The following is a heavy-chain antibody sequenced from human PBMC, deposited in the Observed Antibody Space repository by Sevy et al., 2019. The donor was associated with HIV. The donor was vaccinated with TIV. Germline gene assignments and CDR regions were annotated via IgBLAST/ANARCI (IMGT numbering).Heavy chain of an antibody. Sequence: GGSLRLSCAPSGFTFKDYYMNWIRQAPGKGLEWVSYISDGGTTIYYADSVKGRFTISRDNAKNSMYLQMNSLRAEDTAVYYCAREGDLRYFDFWGRGTLVTVSS. CDR3: AREGDLRYFDF. V-gene: IGHV3-11*01. J-gene: IGHJ2*01. CDR1: GFTFKDYY. CDR2: ISDGGTTI. D-gene: IGHD3-10*01.